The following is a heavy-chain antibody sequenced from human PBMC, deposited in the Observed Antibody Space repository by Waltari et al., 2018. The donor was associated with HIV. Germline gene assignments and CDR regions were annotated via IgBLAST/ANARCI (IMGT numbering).Heavy chain of an antibody. CDR1: GFTFSSYS. CDR3: ARGRDIVATWRDYFDY. V-gene: IGHV3-21*01. J-gene: IGHJ4*02. Sequence: EVQLVESGGGLVKPGGSLRLSCAASGFTFSSYSMNWVRQAPGKGLEGVSSISISSTYIYYADSVKGRFTISRDNAKNSLYLQMNSLRAEDTAVYYCARGRDIVATWRDYFDYWGQGTLVTVSS. CDR2: ISISSTYI. D-gene: IGHD5-12*01.